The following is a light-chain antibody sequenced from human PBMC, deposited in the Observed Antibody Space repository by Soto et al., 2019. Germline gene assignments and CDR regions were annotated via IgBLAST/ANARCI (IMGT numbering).Light chain of an antibody. CDR2: DAS. V-gene: IGKV1-5*01. Sequence: DIQMTQSPSTLSASVGDRVTITCRASQSISSWLAWYQQKPGKAPKLLMFDASNLESGVPSRFSGSGSGTEFTLTISSLQPDDFATYYCLQYESYRAFGQGTKVDIK. J-gene: IGKJ1*01. CDR1: QSISSW. CDR3: LQYESYRA.